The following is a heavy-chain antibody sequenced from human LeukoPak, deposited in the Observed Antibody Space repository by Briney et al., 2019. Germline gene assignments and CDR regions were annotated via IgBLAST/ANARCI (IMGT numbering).Heavy chain of an antibody. CDR2: IYYSGST. Sequence: SQTLSLTCTVSGGSISSGGYYWSWIRQHPGKGLEWIGYIYYSGSTYYNPSLKSRVTISVDTSKNQFSLKLSSVTAADTAVYYCARGVRGDFWSGPDYWGQGTLVTVSS. J-gene: IGHJ4*02. V-gene: IGHV4-31*03. D-gene: IGHD3-3*01. CDR3: ARGVRGDFWSGPDY. CDR1: GGSISSGGYY.